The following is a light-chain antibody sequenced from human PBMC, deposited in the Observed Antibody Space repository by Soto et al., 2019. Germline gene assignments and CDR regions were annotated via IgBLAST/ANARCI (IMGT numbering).Light chain of an antibody. CDR2: LGS. J-gene: IGKJ1*01. V-gene: IGKV2-28*01. CDR3: MQGLQTPQT. Sequence: DIVMTQSPLSLPVTPGEPAAISCRSSQSLLHKNGYNYLDWYLQKPGQSPQLLIFLGSNRASGVPDRVSGSGSGTKFTFKITTVEAEDVGVYYCMQGLQTPQTFGQGTKVEI. CDR1: QSLLHKNGYNY.